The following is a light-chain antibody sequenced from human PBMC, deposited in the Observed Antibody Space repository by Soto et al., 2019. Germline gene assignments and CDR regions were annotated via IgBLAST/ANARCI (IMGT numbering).Light chain of an antibody. J-gene: IGKJ5*01. Sequence: DIQMTQSPSSVSASVGDRVTITCRASQGISNSLAWYQQKPGKAPKLLIYAASSLQSGVPSRFGGSGSGTDFPLTIDSLQPEDFATYFCQQTNSFPITFGQGTRLEMK. V-gene: IGKV1D-12*01. CDR1: QGISNS. CDR2: AAS. CDR3: QQTNSFPIT.